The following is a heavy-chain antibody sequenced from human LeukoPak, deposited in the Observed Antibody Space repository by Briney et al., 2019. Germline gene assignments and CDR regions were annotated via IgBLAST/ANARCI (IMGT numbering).Heavy chain of an antibody. CDR1: GYTLTELS. V-gene: IGHV1-24*01. Sequence: ASVKVSCKVSGYTLTELSMHWVRQAPGKGLEWMGGFDPEDGETIYAQKFQGRVTMTEDTSIDTAYMELSSLRSEDTAVYYCATGVEMATILPHYWGQGTLVTVPS. CDR2: FDPEDGET. CDR3: ATGVEMATILPHY. D-gene: IGHD5-24*01. J-gene: IGHJ4*02.